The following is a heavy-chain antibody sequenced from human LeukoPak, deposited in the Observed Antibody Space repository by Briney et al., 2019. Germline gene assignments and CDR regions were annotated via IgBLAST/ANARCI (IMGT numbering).Heavy chain of an antibody. V-gene: IGHV4-59*08. Sequence: PSETLSLTCTVAGGSISRYYWSWIRQPPGKGLEWIGYIYYSGSTNYNPSLKSRVTISVDTSKNQFSLKLSSVTAADTAVYYCARHSTASGYLNYFDYWGQGTLVTVSS. CDR1: GGSISRYY. D-gene: IGHD1-1*01. CDR3: ARHSTASGYLNYFDY. J-gene: IGHJ4*02. CDR2: IYYSGST.